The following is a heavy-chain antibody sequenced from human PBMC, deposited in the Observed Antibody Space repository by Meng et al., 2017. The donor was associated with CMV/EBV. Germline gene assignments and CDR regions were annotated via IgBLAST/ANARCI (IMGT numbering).Heavy chain of an antibody. J-gene: IGHJ5*02. CDR3: ARGFWSGYLNWFDP. CDR2: IIPIFGTA. CDR1: GGNFSSYA. Sequence: AFGGNFSSYAISWVRQGPGQGLEWMGGIIPIFGTANYAQKFQGRVTITTDESTSTAYMELSSLRSEDTAVYYCARGFWSGYLNWFDPWGQGTLVTVSS. V-gene: IGHV1-69*05. D-gene: IGHD3-3*01.